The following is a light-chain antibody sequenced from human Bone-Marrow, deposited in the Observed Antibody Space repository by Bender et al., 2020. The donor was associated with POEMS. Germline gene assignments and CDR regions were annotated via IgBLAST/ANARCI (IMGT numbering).Light chain of an antibody. Sequence: SYEVTQPPSVSVSPGQTASITCSGDDLGDKYVAWYQQKPGQSPVLVIHQDTKRPSGIPERFSGSNSGNTATLTISGTQAMDEADYYCQAWDTYFVIFGGGTKLTVL. V-gene: IGLV3-1*01. CDR2: QDT. CDR3: QAWDTYFVI. CDR1: DLGDKY. J-gene: IGLJ2*01.